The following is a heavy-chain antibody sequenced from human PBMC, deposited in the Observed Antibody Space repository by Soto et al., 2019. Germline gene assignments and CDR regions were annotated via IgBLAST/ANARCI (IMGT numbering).Heavy chain of an antibody. Sequence: QVQLQQWGAGLLKPSETLSLTCAVYGGSFSGYYWSWIRQPPGKGLEWIGEINHSGSTNYNPSLKSRVTISVDTSKNQFSLKLSSVTAADTAVYYCARGLVALFDYWGQGTLVTVSS. J-gene: IGHJ4*02. CDR3: ARGLVALFDY. CDR2: INHSGST. CDR1: GGSFSGYY. V-gene: IGHV4-34*01.